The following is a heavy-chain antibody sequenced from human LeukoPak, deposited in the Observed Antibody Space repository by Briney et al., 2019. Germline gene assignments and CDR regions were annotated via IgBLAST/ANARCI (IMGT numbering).Heavy chain of an antibody. J-gene: IGHJ4*02. Sequence: GGSLRLTCAASGFTFSSYAMSWVRQAPGKGLEWVSAISGSGGSTYYADSVKGRFTISRDNSKNTLYLQMNSLRAEDTAVYYCAKEIGSYYDSSGYYLFDYWGQGARVTVSS. CDR1: GFTFSSYA. CDR2: ISGSGGST. D-gene: IGHD3-22*01. CDR3: AKEIGSYYDSSGYYLFDY. V-gene: IGHV3-23*01.